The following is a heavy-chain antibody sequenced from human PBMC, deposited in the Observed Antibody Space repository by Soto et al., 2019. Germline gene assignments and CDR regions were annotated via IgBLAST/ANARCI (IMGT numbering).Heavy chain of an antibody. CDR1: GFTFSSYA. V-gene: IGHV3-30-3*01. D-gene: IGHD1-1*01. J-gene: IGHJ6*02. CDR3: ARDLGPTGRGYYYHGMDV. CDR2: ISYDGSNK. Sequence: QVQLVESGGGVVQPGRSLRLSCAASGFTFSSYAMHWVRQAPGKGLEWVAVISYDGSNKYYADSVKGRFTISRDNSKNTLYLQMNSLRAEDTAVYYCARDLGPTGRGYYYHGMDVWGQGTTVTVSS.